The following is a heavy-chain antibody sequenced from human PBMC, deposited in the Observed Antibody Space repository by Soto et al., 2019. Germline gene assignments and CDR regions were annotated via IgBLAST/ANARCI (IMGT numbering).Heavy chain of an antibody. CDR3: TSAGQYCTSTTCKAY. Sequence: EVQVVESGGGLVKPGGSLRLSCAASGFGFTNSWMNLGRQSPGKGLEWVGRIKSKNDGGTTDYAAPVQGRFTISRDESKTTIYLQMTSLKTEDTAVYYWTSAGQYCTSTTCKAYWRHRTPVNVSS. V-gene: IGHV3-15*07. J-gene: IGHJ4*01. CDR2: IKSKNDGGTT. CDR1: GFGFTNSW. D-gene: IGHD2-2*01.